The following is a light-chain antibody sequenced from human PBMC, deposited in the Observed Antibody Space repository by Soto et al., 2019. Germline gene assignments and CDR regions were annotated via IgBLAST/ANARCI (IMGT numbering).Light chain of an antibody. CDR2: DVS. Sequence: SALAQPRPVSGSPGQSVTISCTGTSSDVGGYNYVSWYQHHPGKAPKVMIYDVSKRPSGVPDRFSGSKSGNTASLTISGLQAEDEADYYCCSYAGSYTYVFGTGTKVTV. CDR1: SSDVGGYNY. CDR3: CSYAGSYTYV. J-gene: IGLJ1*01. V-gene: IGLV2-11*01.